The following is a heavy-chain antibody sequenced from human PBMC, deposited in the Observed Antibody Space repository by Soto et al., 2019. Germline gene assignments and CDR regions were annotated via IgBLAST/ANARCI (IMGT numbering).Heavy chain of an antibody. CDR2: FYYSENT. D-gene: IGHD4-4*01. J-gene: IGHJ4*02. CDR3: VRLVGNSWLDY. Sequence: PSETLSLTCTVSGGSITSRSHSWGWIRQPPGKGLEWIGTFYYSENTSNNPSLKSRVTISVDTSKNQFSLQLDSVSPEDSAVYYCVRLVGNSWLDYWGQGTLVTVSS. CDR1: GGSITSRSHS. V-gene: IGHV4-39*07.